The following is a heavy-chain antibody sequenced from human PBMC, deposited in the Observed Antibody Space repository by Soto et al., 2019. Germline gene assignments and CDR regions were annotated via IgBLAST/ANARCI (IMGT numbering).Heavy chain of an antibody. CDR1: GFTFSSYS. D-gene: IGHD2-15*01. V-gene: IGHV3-64D*08. J-gene: IGHJ4*02. Sequence: GGSLRLSCSASGFTFSSYSMHWVRQAPGKGLEYVSAINSNGGSTYYADSVKGRFTISRDNSKNTLYLQMSGLRAEDTAVFYCVKGVAAMIQGGPDYWGQGTLVTVSS. CDR2: INSNGGST. CDR3: VKGVAAMIQGGPDY.